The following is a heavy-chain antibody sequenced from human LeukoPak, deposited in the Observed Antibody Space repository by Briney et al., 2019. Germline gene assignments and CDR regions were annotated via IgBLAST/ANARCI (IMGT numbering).Heavy chain of an antibody. CDR2: INSDGSIT. V-gene: IGHV3-74*01. Sequence: GGSLRLSCAASGITFSSYWVHWVRQAPGKGLVWVSRINSDGSITSYADSVKGRFTISRDNAKNTLYLRMNSLRADDTAVYYCARGGDYGDFGYWGQGTLVTVSS. D-gene: IGHD4-17*01. CDR3: ARGGDYGDFGY. J-gene: IGHJ4*02. CDR1: GITFSSYW.